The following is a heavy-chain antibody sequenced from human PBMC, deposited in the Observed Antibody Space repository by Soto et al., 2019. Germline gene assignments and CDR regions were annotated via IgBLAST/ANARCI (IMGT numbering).Heavy chain of an antibody. CDR2: ISSSSNK. CDR1: GFTFSSYS. V-gene: IGHV3-48*01. D-gene: IGHD2-15*01. CDR3: AKDFSRYSGGPYY. J-gene: IGHJ4*02. Sequence: PGGSLRLSCAASGFTFSSYSMNWVRQAPGKGLEWVSYISSSSNKYYADSVKGRFTISRDNSKNTLYLQMNSLRAEDTAVYYCAKDFSRYSGGPYYWGQGTLVTVSS.